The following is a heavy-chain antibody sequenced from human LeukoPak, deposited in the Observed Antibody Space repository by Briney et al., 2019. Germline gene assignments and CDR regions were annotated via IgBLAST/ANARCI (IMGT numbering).Heavy chain of an antibody. Sequence: PSETLSLTCTVSGGSISSGGYYWSWIRQPPGKGLEWIRYISHSGSAYYNPSLKSRVTISVDRSKNQFSLRLTSVTAADTAIYYCARWADYWGQGTLVTVSS. V-gene: IGHV4-30-2*01. CDR3: ARWADY. CDR1: GGSISSGGYY. J-gene: IGHJ4*02. CDR2: ISHSGSA.